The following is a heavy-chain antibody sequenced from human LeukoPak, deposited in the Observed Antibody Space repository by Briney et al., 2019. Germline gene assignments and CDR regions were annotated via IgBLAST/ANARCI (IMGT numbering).Heavy chain of an antibody. Sequence: GGSLRLSCAASGFTFSDYYMSWTRHAPGKGLEWVSYISSSGSTIYYADSVKGRFTISRDNAKNSLYLQMNSLRAEDTAVYYCARDRVGYCSSTSCYNYYYGMDVWGQGTTVTVSS. CDR3: ARDRVGYCSSTSCYNYYYGMDV. CDR2: ISSSGSTI. V-gene: IGHV3-11*01. J-gene: IGHJ6*02. CDR1: GFTFSDYY. D-gene: IGHD2-2*01.